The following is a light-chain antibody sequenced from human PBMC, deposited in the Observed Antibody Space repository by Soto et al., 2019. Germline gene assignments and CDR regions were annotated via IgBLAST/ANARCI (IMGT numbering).Light chain of an antibody. CDR1: QSISSY. J-gene: IGKJ4*01. CDR2: AAS. CDR3: QQSYSTPGIT. Sequence: DIQMTQSPASLSASLGDRVTITCRASQSISSYLNWYQQKPGKAPKLLIYAASSFQSGVPSRFSGSGSGTDFTLTISSLQPEDFATYYCQQSYSTPGITFGGGTKVDIK. V-gene: IGKV1-39*01.